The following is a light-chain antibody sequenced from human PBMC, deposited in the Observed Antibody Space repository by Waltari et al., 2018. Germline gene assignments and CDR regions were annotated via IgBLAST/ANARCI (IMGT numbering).Light chain of an antibody. V-gene: IGKV1-5*03. Sequence: DIQMTQSPSTLSASVGDRVTITCRASQSISSWLAWYQQKPGKAPKLLIYKASSLESGVPSRFSGSGSGTEFTLTISSLQAEDVAIYYCQQYHTSPFTFGPGTKVEI. CDR2: KAS. CDR3: QQYHTSPFT. J-gene: IGKJ3*01. CDR1: QSISSW.